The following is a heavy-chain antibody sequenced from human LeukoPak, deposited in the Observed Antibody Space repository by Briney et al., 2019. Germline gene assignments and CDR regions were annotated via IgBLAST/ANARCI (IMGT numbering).Heavy chain of an antibody. J-gene: IGHJ4*02. CDR3: ASGSSSDY. V-gene: IGHV1-2*02. D-gene: IGHD6-13*01. Sequence: ASVKVSCKASGYTFTDYYLHWVRQAPGQGLEWMGCINPNSGGTNYAQRFQGRVTLTRDTSINTAYMELNRLRSDDTAVYYCASGSSSDYWGQGTLVTVSS. CDR2: INPNSGGT. CDR1: GYTFTDYY.